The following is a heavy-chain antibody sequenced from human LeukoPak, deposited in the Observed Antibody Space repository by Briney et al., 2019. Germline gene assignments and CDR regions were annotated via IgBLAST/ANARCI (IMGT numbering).Heavy chain of an antibody. CDR2: ISSSGCTI. V-gene: IGHV3-11*04. J-gene: IGHJ4*02. CDR1: GFTFSDYY. D-gene: IGHD1-1*01. Sequence: GGSLRLSCAASGFTFSDYYMSWIRQAPGKGLEWVSYISSSGCTIYYADSVKGRFTISRDNAKNSLYLQMNSLRVEDTAVYYCARCTTGRTFGSLREIKRSREIDYWGQGTLVTVSS. CDR3: ARCTTGRTFGSLREIKRSREIDY.